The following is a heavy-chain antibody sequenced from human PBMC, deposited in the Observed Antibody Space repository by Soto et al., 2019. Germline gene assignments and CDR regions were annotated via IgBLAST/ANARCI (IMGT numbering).Heavy chain of an antibody. J-gene: IGHJ4*02. V-gene: IGHV2-5*02. Sequence: QITLKESGPTLVKPTQTLTLTCTFSGFSLSSTRMAVGWIRQPPGKALEWLALIYWDDDKRYSPFLKSRLTITKDTSKKQVVLTMSNMDRVDTARYYCAHIVVAGLGYYFDYWGQGTLVTVSS. D-gene: IGHD6-19*01. CDR3: AHIVVAGLGYYFDY. CDR1: GFSLSSTRMA. CDR2: IYWDDDK.